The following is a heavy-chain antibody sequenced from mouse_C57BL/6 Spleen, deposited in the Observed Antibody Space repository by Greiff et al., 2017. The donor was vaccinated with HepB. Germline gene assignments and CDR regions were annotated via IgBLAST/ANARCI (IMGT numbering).Heavy chain of an antibody. D-gene: IGHD2-3*01. CDR2: IDPSDSYT. J-gene: IGHJ3*01. Sequence: VQLQQPGAELVMPGASVKLSCKASGYTFTSYWMHWVKQRTGQGLEWIGEIDPSDSYTNYNQKFKGKSTLTVDKSSSTAYMQLSSLTSEDSAVYYCAREGWLPPWFAYWGQGTLVTVSA. CDR3: AREGWLPPWFAY. CDR1: GYTFTSYW. V-gene: IGHV1-69*01.